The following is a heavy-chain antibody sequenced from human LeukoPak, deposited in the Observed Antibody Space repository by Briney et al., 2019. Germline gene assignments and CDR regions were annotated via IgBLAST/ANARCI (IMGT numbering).Heavy chain of an antibody. CDR3: AKRGVVIRVILVGFHKEAYYFES. CDR1: GITLSNYG. D-gene: IGHD3/OR15-3a*01. Sequence: PGGSLRLSCAVSGITLSNYGMTWVRQAPGKGLEWVAGISGSGGGTNYADSVKGRFTISRDNAKTTLYLQMNSLRAEDTAVYFCAKRGVVIRVILVGFHKEAYYFESWGQGALVTVSS. J-gene: IGHJ4*02. CDR2: ISGSGGGT. V-gene: IGHV3-23*01.